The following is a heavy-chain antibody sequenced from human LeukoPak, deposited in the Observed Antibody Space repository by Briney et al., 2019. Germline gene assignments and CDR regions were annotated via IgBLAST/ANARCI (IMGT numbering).Heavy chain of an antibody. CDR3: ATASSHRIAAGGDY. CDR2: INSDGGSR. Sequence: HPGGSLRLSCAASGFTFSNYWMRWVRQAPGKGLVWVSRINSDGGSRNYAYSVNGRFTIARDNAKTTLYLKMNRLTAEDTAVYYCATASSHRIAAGGDYWGQGTLVTVSS. V-gene: IGHV3-74*01. CDR1: GFTFSNYW. J-gene: IGHJ4*02. D-gene: IGHD6-13*01.